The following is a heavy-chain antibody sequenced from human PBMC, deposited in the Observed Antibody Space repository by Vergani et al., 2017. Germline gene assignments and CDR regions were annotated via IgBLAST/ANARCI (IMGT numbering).Heavy chain of an antibody. V-gene: IGHV5-51*01. Sequence: EVMLVQSGAEVKKPGESLKISCKYSESRFISNEIAWVRQMSGKGLQWMGNINPIDSKIAYSPSFQGQAIMSLDKSITTAYLQWRSLEASDTAIYYCTRHVPCGDGACLHFDHWGQGTQVTVSS. CDR3: TRHVPCGDGACLHFDH. D-gene: IGHD2-21*01. J-gene: IGHJ4*02. CDR1: ESRFISNE. CDR2: INPIDSKI.